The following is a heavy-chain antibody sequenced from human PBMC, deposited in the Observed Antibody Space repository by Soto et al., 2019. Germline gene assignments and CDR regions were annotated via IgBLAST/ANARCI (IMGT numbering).Heavy chain of an antibody. CDR2: INPNSGDT. CDR1: GYTFTGYY. V-gene: IGHV1-2*04. Sequence: GASVKVSCKASGYTFTGYYMHWVRQAPGQGLEWMGWINPNSGDTNYAQKFQGWVTMTRDTSISTAYMELSRLRSDDTAVYYCARERVVVVPAARHYYYYYGMDVWGQGTTVTVSS. D-gene: IGHD2-2*01. CDR3: ARERVVVVPAARHYYYYYGMDV. J-gene: IGHJ6*02.